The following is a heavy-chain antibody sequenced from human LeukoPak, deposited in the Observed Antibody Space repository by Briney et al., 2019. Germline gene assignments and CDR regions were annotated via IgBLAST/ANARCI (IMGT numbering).Heavy chain of an antibody. CDR3: ASQTEYYFDY. D-gene: IGHD1-1*01. CDR1: GFTFSSSSS. Sequence: GGSLRLSCVASGFTFSSSSSLNWVRQAPGKGLEWVSSISSSSSYIYYADSVKGRFTISRDNAKNSLYLQMNSLRAEDTAVYYCASQTEYYFDYWGQGTLVTVSS. J-gene: IGHJ4*02. CDR2: ISSSSSYI. V-gene: IGHV3-21*01.